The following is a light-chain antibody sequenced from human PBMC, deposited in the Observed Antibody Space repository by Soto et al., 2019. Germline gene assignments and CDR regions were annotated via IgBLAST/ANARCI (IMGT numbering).Light chain of an antibody. J-gene: IGKJ3*01. Sequence: DIQLTQSPSSLSASVGDTVAITCRPSRSISTYLNWYQQKPGKAPKLVIFDSSRLQTGVPSRFSGSGSGTLFTLSISSLQPEDFAIYWCQHSYRPPFPFGPGSKVDIK. V-gene: IGKV1-39*01. CDR3: QHSYRPPFP. CDR1: RSISTY. CDR2: DSS.